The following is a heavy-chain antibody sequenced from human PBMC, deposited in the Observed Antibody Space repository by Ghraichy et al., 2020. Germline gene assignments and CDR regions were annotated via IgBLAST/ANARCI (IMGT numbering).Heavy chain of an antibody. CDR2: IFHSGST. Sequence: SETLSLTCTVSGSSISSSYYWGWIRQPPGRGLEWIGNIFHSGSTYYNPALKSRVTISVDSSKNQFSLKLSSVTAADTAVYYCARDASGHGAFDYWGQGTLVTVSS. D-gene: IGHD3-10*01. V-gene: IGHV4-38-2*02. J-gene: IGHJ4*02. CDR3: ARDASGHGAFDY. CDR1: GSSISSSYY.